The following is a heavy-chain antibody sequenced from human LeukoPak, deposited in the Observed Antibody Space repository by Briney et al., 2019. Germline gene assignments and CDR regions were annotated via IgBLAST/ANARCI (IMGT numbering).Heavy chain of an antibody. Sequence: AGESLRLSCTASGFTLSYYTMNWVRQAPGKGLEWVASISGDGNHIHYAASLKGRFTISSDNAKSSVFLQMDSLTADDTAVYYCARVVGGSYLDSWGQGTLVSVSS. CDR1: GFTLSYYT. D-gene: IGHD2-21*01. CDR2: ISGDGNHI. J-gene: IGHJ4*02. CDR3: ARVVGGSYLDS. V-gene: IGHV3-21*01.